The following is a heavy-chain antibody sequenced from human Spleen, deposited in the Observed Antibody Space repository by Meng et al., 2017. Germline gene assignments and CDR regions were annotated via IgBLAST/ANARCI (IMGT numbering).Heavy chain of an antibody. Sequence: GESLKIPCAASGFTFSSYAMHWVRQAPGKGLEWVAVISYDGSNKYYADSVKGRFTISRDNSKNTLYLQMNSLRAEDTAVYYCARDEDYYDSSGYLFDYWGQGTLVTVSS. D-gene: IGHD3-22*01. CDR2: ISYDGSNK. J-gene: IGHJ4*02. V-gene: IGHV3-30*04. CDR3: ARDEDYYDSSGYLFDY. CDR1: GFTFSSYA.